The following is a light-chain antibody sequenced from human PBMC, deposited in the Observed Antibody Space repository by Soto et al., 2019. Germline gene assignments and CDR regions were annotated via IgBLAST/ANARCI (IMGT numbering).Light chain of an antibody. V-gene: IGKV3-20*01. Sequence: EIVLTQSPGTLSLSPGERATLSCRASQSVSSSYLACYQQKPGQAPRLLIYGASSRATGIPDRFSGSGSGTDFTLTISRLDPEDFTVYYCQQYVSSQTFGQWTKVEIK. CDR3: QQYVSSQT. J-gene: IGKJ1*01. CDR1: QSVSSSY. CDR2: GAS.